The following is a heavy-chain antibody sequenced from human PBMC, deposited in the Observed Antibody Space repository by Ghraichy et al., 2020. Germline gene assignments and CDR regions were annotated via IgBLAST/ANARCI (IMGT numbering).Heavy chain of an antibody. Sequence: GGSLRLSCAASGFTFSDHYMDWVRQAPGKGLEWVGRIRNKARSHTTEYAATVKVRFTISRDDSKNSLYLQMNSPKTEDTAVDYCARARSTTYSALDSWGQPTLVAHPS. CDR1: GFTFSDHY. V-gene: IGHV3-72*01. CDR2: IRNKARSHTT. CDR3: ARARSTTYSALDS. J-gene: IGHJ4*02. D-gene: IGHD5/OR15-5a*01.